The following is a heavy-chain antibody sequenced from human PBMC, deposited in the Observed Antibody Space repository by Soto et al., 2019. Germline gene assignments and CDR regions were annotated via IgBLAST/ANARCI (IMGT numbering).Heavy chain of an antibody. CDR3: AEAGYDSSGYYHGATGFDP. V-gene: IGHV4-30-2*01. J-gene: IGHJ5*02. CDR2: IYHSGST. Sequence: QLQLQESGSGLVKPSQTLSLTCAVSGGSISSGGYSWSWIRQPPGKGLEWIGYIYHSGSTYYNPFIKSLVIISVDRAKNQFSLKLSSVTAADTAVYYGAEAGYDSSGYYHGATGFDPWGQGTLVTVSS. D-gene: IGHD3-22*01. CDR1: GGSISSGGYS.